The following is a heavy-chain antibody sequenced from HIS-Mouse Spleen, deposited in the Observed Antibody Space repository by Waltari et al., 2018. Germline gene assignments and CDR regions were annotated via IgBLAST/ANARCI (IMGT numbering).Heavy chain of an antibody. CDR3: AREIPYSSSWYDWYFDL. J-gene: IGHJ2*01. Sequence: QLQLQESGPGLVKPSETLSLTCTVSGGSSHSSSYHVGWIRQPPGKGLEWIGNIYYSGSTYYNPSLKSRVTISVDTSKNQFSLKLSSVTAADTAVYYCAREIPYSSSWYDWYFDLWGRGTLVTVSS. CDR2: IYYSGST. V-gene: IGHV4-39*07. CDR1: GGSSHSSSYH. D-gene: IGHD6-13*01.